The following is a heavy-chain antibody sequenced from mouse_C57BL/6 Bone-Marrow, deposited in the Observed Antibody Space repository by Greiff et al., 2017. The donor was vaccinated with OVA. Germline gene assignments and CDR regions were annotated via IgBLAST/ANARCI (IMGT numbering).Heavy chain of an antibody. CDR3: ARRGYFDV. V-gene: IGHV1-59*01. J-gene: IGHJ1*03. CDR2: IDPSDSYT. CDR1: GYTFTSYW. Sequence: QVQLKQPGAELVRPGTSVKLSCKASGYTFTSYWMHWVKQRPGQGLEWIGVIDPSDSYTNYNQKFKGKATLTVDTSSSTAYMQLSSLTSEDSAVYYSARRGYFDVWGTGTTVTVSS.